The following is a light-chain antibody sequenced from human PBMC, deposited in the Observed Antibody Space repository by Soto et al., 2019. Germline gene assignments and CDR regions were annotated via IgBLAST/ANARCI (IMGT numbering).Light chain of an antibody. V-gene: IGKV1-39*01. CDR1: QSISSY. J-gene: IGKJ1*01. CDR3: QQSYSSLWT. CDR2: GAS. Sequence: DIQMTQSPSSLSASVGDRVTITCRASQSISSYLNWYQQKPGKAPKLLIYGASSLQSGVPSRFSGSGSGTDFTLSISSLQPEDFATYYCQQSYSSLWTFGQGT.